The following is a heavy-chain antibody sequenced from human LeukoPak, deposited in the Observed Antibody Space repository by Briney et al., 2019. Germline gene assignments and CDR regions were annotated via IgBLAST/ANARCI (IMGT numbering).Heavy chain of an antibody. CDR3: ARVSYDSSGYYFDY. J-gene: IGHJ4*02. V-gene: IGHV3-53*01. Sequence: PGGSLRLFCAASGFTVSSNYMSWVRQAPGKGLDWVSVIYSGGSTYYADSVKGRFTISRDNSKNTLYLQMNSLRAEDTAVYYCARVSYDSSGYYFDYWGQGTLVTVSS. CDR1: GFTVSSNY. D-gene: IGHD3-22*01. CDR2: IYSGGST.